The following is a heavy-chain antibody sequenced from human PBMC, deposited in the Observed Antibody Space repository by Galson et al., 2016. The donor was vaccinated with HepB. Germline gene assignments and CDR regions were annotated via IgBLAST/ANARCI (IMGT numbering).Heavy chain of an antibody. Sequence: SLRLSCEASGFTLSSFSMNWVRQAPGKGLEWVSSITSRSSHIFYAASVKGRFTVSRDDVKNSLSLQMTSLRADDTAVYFCAKSARTGGIDYWGQGTLVTVSS. CDR3: AKSARTGGIDY. CDR2: ITSRSSHI. D-gene: IGHD2-8*02. J-gene: IGHJ4*02. CDR1: GFTLSSFS. V-gene: IGHV3-21*01.